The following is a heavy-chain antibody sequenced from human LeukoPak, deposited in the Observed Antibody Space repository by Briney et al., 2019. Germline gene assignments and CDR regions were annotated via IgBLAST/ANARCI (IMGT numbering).Heavy chain of an antibody. V-gene: IGHV1-18*01. D-gene: IGHD6-6*01. CDR1: GYTFTSYG. CDR2: ISAYNGNT. CDR3: ARSEYSSSSLEINY. Sequence: ASVTVSCKASGYTFTSYGTSWVRQAPGQGLEWMGWISAYNGNTNYAQKLQGRVTMTTDTSTSTAYMELRSLRSDDTAVYYCARSEYSSSSLEINYWGQGTLVTVSS. J-gene: IGHJ4*02.